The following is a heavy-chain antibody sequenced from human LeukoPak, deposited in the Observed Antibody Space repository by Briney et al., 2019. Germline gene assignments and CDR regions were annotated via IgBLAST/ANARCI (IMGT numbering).Heavy chain of an antibody. CDR3: AKSPYDFWSGYYLNWFDP. CDR1: GFTFSSYA. D-gene: IGHD3-3*01. Sequence: GSLRLSCATSGFTFSSYAISLVRPAPGKGLEWVSAICGSGGSTYYADSVKGRFTISRDNSKNTLYLQMNSLRAEDTAVYYCAKSPYDFWSGYYLNWFDPWGQGTLVTVSS. J-gene: IGHJ5*02. CDR2: ICGSGGST. V-gene: IGHV3-23*01.